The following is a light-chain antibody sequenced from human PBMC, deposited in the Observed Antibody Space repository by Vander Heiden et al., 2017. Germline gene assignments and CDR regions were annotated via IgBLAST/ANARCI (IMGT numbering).Light chain of an antibody. CDR3: QQYDRTPLT. J-gene: IGKJ3*01. V-gene: IGKV4-1*01. CDR1: QSILSSSNNKNY. CDR2: RAS. Sequence: DIVRTQTPDPLAVSLCERATINCTSRQSILSSSNNKNYLAWYQQKPGQPPKLLIDRASTRESGVPDRFSGSGSGTDFTLTISSLQAEDVAVYYCQQYDRTPLTFGHGTKLDIK.